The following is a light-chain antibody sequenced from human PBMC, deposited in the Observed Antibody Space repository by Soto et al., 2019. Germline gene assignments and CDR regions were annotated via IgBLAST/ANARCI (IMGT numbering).Light chain of an antibody. CDR2: GAS. Sequence: IVLTQSPGTLCLYPGERATLSCRASEHIGSTSLAWYQQRPGQAPRLLIYGASSRATGVPDRISGSGLGADFTLTFSRLEPEDSAVYYCQQRSNWRFTFGPGTKVDI. CDR1: EHIGSTS. CDR3: QQRSNWRFT. V-gene: IGKV3D-20*02. J-gene: IGKJ3*01.